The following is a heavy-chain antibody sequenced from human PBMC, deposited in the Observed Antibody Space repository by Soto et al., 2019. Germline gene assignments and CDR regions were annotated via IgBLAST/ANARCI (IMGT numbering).Heavy chain of an antibody. CDR1: GFTFSSYA. CDR2: INSNGGST. J-gene: IGHJ4*02. D-gene: IGHD4-4*01. CDR3: ARTSQYYFDY. V-gene: IGHV3-64*01. Sequence: GGSLRLSCAASGFTFSSYAMYWVRQAPGKGLEYVSAINSNGGSTYYANSVKGRFTISRNNSKNTLYLQMGSLRAEDMAVYYCARTSQYYFDYWGQGTLVTVSS.